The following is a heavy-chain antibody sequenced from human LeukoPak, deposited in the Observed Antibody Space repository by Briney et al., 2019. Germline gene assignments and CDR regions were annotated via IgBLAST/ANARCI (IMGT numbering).Heavy chain of an antibody. CDR1: DGSISGYY. J-gene: IGHJ3*02. V-gene: IGHV4-4*07. CDR3: ARGRYCSADICSGGDAFDI. D-gene: IGHD2-15*01. Sequence: SETLSLTCTLPDGSISGYYWSWIRQPAGKGLEWIGRIDTSWSTNYNPSLKSRVTMSLDTSKNQFSLKLSSVTAADTAVYYCARGRYCSADICSGGDAFDIWGQGTMVSVSS. CDR2: IDTSWST.